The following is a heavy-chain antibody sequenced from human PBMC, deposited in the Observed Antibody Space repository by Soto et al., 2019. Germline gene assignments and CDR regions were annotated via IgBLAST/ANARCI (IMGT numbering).Heavy chain of an antibody. J-gene: IGHJ4*02. V-gene: IGHV4-31*03. D-gene: IGHD3-3*01. CDR2: IYYSGIT. Sequence: PSETLSLTCTVSGGSISSGGHYWSWIRQHTGKGLEWIGYIYYSGITYYNPSLKSRVAISVDTSKNQFSLKLTSVTAADTAVYDCARVDTIWYYFDYWGQGTLVTVSS. CDR1: GGSISSGGHY. CDR3: ARVDTIWYYFDY.